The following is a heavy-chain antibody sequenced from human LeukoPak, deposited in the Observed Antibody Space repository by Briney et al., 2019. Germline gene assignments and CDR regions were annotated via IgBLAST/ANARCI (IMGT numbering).Heavy chain of an antibody. V-gene: IGHV3-20*04. CDR1: GFTFDDYG. J-gene: IGHJ5*02. CDR2: INWNGGST. CDR3: ARGGWELLQLDP. Sequence: GGSLRLSCAASGFTFDDYGMSWVRQAPGKGLEWVSGINWNGGSTGYADSVKGRFTISRGNAKNSLYLQMNSLRAEDTALYYCARGGWELLQLDPWGQGTLVTVSS. D-gene: IGHD1-26*01.